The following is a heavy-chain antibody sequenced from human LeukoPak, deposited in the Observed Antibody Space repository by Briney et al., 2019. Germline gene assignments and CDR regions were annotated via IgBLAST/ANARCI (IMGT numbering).Heavy chain of an antibody. V-gene: IGHV3-7*01. CDR2: IKQDGSEK. D-gene: IGHD1-7*01. Sequence: GGSLRLSCAASGFTFSSYWMSWVRQAPGKGLEWVANIKQDGSEKYYVDSVKGRFTISRDNAKNSLYLQMNSLRAEDTAVYYCAKGELELLPSIDYWGQGTLVTVSS. CDR1: GFTFSSYW. CDR3: AKGELELLPSIDY. J-gene: IGHJ4*02.